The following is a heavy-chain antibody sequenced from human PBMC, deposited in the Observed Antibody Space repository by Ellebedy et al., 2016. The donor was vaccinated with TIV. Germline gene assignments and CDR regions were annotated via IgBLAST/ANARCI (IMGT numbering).Heavy chain of an antibody. V-gene: IGHV4-39*01. CDR1: GGSISRSSSY. J-gene: IGHJ2*01. Sequence: SETLSLTCTVSGGSISRSSSYWGWIRQSPGKGLEWIGTIYYSGNTYYNPSLKGRVTISVDTSRNQFSLELSSVTASDTATYYCARNLLIFTFDKWYSDIWGRGTLVTVSS. D-gene: IGHD3/OR15-3a*01. CDR2: IYYSGNT. CDR3: ARNLLIFTFDKWYSDI.